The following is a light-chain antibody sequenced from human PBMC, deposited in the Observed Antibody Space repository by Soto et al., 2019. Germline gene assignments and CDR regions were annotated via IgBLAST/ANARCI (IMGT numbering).Light chain of an antibody. CDR1: QSVSSN. V-gene: IGKV3-15*01. CDR2: GAS. CDR3: QQYNNWPLT. J-gene: IGKJ5*01. Sequence: DIVLTQSPGTLSLSPGERATLSCRASQSVSSNLAWYQQKPGQAPRLLIYGASTRATGIPARFSGSGSGTEFTLTISSLQSEDFAVYYCQQYNNWPLTFGPGTRLEIK.